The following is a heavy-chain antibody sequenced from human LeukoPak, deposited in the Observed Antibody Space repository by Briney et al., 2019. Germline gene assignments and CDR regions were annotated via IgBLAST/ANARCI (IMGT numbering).Heavy chain of an antibody. CDR3: ARDLTLRIAVVGGSDWDAFDI. V-gene: IGHV7-4-1*02. CDR2: INTNTGNP. J-gene: IGHJ3*02. D-gene: IGHD6-19*01. Sequence: ASVKVSCKASGYTFINYAMNWVRQAPGQGLEWMGWINTNTGNPTYAQGFTGRFVFSLDTSVSTVYLQISSLKAEDTAVYYCARDLTLRIAVVGGSDWDAFDIWGQGTMVTVSS. CDR1: GYTFINYA.